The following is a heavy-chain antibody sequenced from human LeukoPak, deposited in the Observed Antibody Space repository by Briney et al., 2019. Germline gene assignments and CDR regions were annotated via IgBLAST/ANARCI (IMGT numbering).Heavy chain of an antibody. CDR3: AKDRSGLYTFDI. CDR1: GFTFSSYA. V-gene: IGHV3-23*01. Sequence: GGSLRLSCAASGFTFSSYAMSWVRQVSGKGLEWVSGISGSGGSTDYADSVKGRFTISRDNSKNMLYLQMNSLRAEDTAVYYCAKDRSGLYTFDIWGQGTMVTVSS. CDR2: ISGSGGST. D-gene: IGHD3-10*01. J-gene: IGHJ3*02.